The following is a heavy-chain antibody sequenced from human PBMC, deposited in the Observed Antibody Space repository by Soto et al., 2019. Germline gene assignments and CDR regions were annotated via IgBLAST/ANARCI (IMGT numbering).Heavy chain of an antibody. Sequence: QVQLVQSGAELKKPGASVKVSCTTSGYTFASYGISWVRQGPGQGLEWMGWISVYDGNTRYAQKVQDRVTITADRSTITAYMELRSLRPDDSSVYYCARDSPLDQWGQGTLVTVSS. J-gene: IGHJ4*02. CDR3: ARDSPLDQ. CDR1: GYTFASYG. CDR2: ISVYDGNT. V-gene: IGHV1-18*04.